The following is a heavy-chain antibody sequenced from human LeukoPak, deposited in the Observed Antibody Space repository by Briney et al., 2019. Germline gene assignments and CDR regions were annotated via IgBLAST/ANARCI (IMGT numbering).Heavy chain of an antibody. J-gene: IGHJ4*02. Sequence: SETLSLTCAVYGGSFSGYYWSWIRQPPGKGLEWIGEINHSGSTNYNPSLKSRLTMSIDTSKNQFSLKLSSVTAADTAAYYCARHYYDSSGYRRDYYFDYWGQRTLVTVSS. CDR3: ARHYYDSSGYRRDYYFDY. V-gene: IGHV4-34*01. CDR2: INHSGST. D-gene: IGHD3-22*01. CDR1: GGSFSGYY.